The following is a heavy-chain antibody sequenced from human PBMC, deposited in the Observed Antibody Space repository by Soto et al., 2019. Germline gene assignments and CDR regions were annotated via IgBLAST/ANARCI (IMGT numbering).Heavy chain of an antibody. CDR1: RGSISDYY. CDR3: ARVGSGGYSNNWFDP. D-gene: IGHD3-22*01. J-gene: IGHJ5*02. CDR2: LYDSGST. V-gene: IGHV4-59*01. Sequence: PSETLSLTCTVSRGSISDYYWGWIRQPPGKGLEWVGYLYDSGSTKYNPSLKSRVTISVDTSKNQISLEMKSVTVADTAVYYCARVGSGGYSNNWFDPWGQGTLVTSPQ.